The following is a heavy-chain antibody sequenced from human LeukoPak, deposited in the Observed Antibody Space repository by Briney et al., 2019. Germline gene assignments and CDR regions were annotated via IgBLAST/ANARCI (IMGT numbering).Heavy chain of an antibody. CDR2: IYYSGST. J-gene: IGHJ4*02. D-gene: IGHD2-2*01. V-gene: IGHV4-59*06. Sequence: PSETLSLTCTVSVGSISSYYWSWIRQHPGKGLEWIGYIYYSGSTYYNPSLKSRVTISVDTSKNQFSLKLSSVTAADTAVYYCARGRPYQLLYYDYWGQGTLVTVSS. CDR1: VGSISSYY. CDR3: ARGRPYQLLYYDY.